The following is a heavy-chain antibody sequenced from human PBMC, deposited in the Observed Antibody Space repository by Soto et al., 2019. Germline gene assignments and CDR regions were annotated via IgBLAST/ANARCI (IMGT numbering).Heavy chain of an antibody. J-gene: IGHJ6*02. V-gene: IGHV3-30*03. CDR2: ISNDGSNK. Sequence: QVHLVESGGGVVQPGRSLRLSCAASGFSFSTYGMHWVRQAPGKGLEWVAFISNDGSNKYYADSVKGRFTISRDNSKNTLYLQMNSLRAEDTAVYYCARDNGFGESDVWGQGTTVTVSS. D-gene: IGHD3-10*01. CDR1: GFSFSTYG. CDR3: ARDNGFGESDV.